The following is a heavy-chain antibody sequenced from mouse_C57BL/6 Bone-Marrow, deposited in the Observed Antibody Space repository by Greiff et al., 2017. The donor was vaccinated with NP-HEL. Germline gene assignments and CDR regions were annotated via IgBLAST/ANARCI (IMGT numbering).Heavy chain of an antibody. Sequence: EVQLQESGAELVRPGSSVKMSCKTSGYTFTSYGINWVKQMPGQGLEWIGYICIGNGYTEYNEKFKGKATLTSDTSSSTAYMQLSSLTSEDSAIYFCARSPPYYYGSSLFAYWGQGTLVTVSA. V-gene: IGHV1-58*01. CDR3: ARSPPYYYGSSLFAY. CDR1: GYTFTSYG. CDR2: ICIGNGYT. J-gene: IGHJ3*01. D-gene: IGHD1-1*01.